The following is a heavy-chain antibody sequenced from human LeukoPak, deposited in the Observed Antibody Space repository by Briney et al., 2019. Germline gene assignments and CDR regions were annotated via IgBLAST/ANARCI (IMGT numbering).Heavy chain of an antibody. Sequence: GGSLRLSCAASGFTFSSYSMNWVRQAPGKGLEWVSYISSSSSTIYYADSVKGRFTISRDNAKNSLYLQMNSLRAEDTAVYYCARDLGYSYGPGPNWFDPWGQGTLVTVSS. V-gene: IGHV3-48*01. J-gene: IGHJ5*02. CDR1: GFTFSSYS. D-gene: IGHD5-18*01. CDR3: ARDLGYSYGPGPNWFDP. CDR2: ISSSSSTI.